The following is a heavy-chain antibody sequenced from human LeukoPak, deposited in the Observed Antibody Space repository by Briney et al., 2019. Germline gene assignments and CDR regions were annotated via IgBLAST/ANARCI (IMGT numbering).Heavy chain of an antibody. D-gene: IGHD5-18*01. J-gene: IGHJ4*02. CDR3: ARDNVLQLSFDY. CDR1: GFTFSSYG. CDR2: IWYDGSNK. Sequence: GGSLRLSCAASGFTFSSYGMHWVRQAPGKGLEWVAVIWYDGSNKYYADSVKGRLTISRDNSKNTLYLQMNSLRAEDTAVYYCARDNVLQLSFDYWGQGTLVTVSS. V-gene: IGHV3-33*01.